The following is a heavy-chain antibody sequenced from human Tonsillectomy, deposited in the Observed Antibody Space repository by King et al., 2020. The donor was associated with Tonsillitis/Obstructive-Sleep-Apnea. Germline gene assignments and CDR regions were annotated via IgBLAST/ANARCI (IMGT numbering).Heavy chain of an antibody. Sequence: VQLVESGGGLVKPGGSLRLSCAASGFTFSNAWMSWVRQAPGKGLEWVGRIKSKTDGGTTDYAAPVKGRFTISRDDSKNTLYLQMNSLKTEDTAVYYCTSYDFCSCYDDDYYYYMDVWGKGTTVTVSS. CDR2: IKSKTDGGTT. D-gene: IGHD3-3*01. CDR1: GFTFSNAW. CDR3: TSYDFCSCYDDDYYYYMDV. V-gene: IGHV3-15*01. J-gene: IGHJ6*03.